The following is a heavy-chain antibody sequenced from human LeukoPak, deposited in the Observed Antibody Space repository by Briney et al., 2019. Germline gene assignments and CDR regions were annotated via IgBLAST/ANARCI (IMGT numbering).Heavy chain of an antibody. J-gene: IGHJ4*02. D-gene: IGHD3-10*01. CDR1: GFGFSNYW. CDR2: IKEDGSVI. Sequence: PGGSRRLSCLGSGFGFSNYWMTWLRQAPGEGLEWVANIKEDGSVIYYADSVKGRFTISRDNAKNSVNLQMNSLRVEDTALYYCATGRWFGEFAGSAFEDWGQGTLVTVSS. CDR3: ATGRWFGEFAGSAFED. V-gene: IGHV3-7*01.